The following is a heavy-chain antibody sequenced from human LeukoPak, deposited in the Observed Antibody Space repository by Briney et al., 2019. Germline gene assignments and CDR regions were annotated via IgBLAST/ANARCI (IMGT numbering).Heavy chain of an antibody. Sequence: ASVKVSCKASGYTFIGYYIHWVRQAPGQGVEWMGWINPNSGVTNYAQKFQGRVSMTRDTSISTTYMELTRLQSDDTAVYFCARGHTIRAFDYWGQGTLVTVSS. CDR3: ARGHTIRAFDY. J-gene: IGHJ4*02. D-gene: IGHD2-2*01. CDR1: GYTFIGYY. V-gene: IGHV1-2*02. CDR2: INPNSGVT.